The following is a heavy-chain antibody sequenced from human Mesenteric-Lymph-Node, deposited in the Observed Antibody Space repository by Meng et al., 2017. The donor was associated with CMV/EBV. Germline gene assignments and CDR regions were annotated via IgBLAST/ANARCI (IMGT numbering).Heavy chain of an antibody. V-gene: IGHV1-2*02. CDR3: ARDAESGDVWGWFDP. Sequence: ASVKVSCKASGYTFTGSYMHWVRQAPGQGLEWMGWINPRTGITKYAQKFQGRVTMTRDTSITTAYMELSSLRSDDTAIYYCARDAESGDVWGWFDPWGQGTLVTVSS. CDR1: GYTFTGSY. D-gene: IGHD3-16*01. J-gene: IGHJ5*02. CDR2: INPRTGIT.